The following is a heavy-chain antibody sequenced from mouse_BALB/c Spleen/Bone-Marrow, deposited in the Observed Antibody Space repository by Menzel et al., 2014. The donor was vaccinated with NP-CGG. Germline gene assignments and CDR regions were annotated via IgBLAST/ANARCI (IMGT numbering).Heavy chain of an antibody. Sequence: EVQVVESGGGLVKPGGSLRLSCATSGFTFTDYYMSWVRQPPEKALEWLGFIRNKANGYTTEYSASVKGRITISRDNSQSIHFLQRNSLRAEDSAYYCYAREDYYAMDYWGQGTSVTVSS. V-gene: IGHV7-3*02. CDR1: GFTFTDYY. CDR3: AREDYYAMDY. J-gene: IGHJ4*01. CDR2: IRNKANGYTT.